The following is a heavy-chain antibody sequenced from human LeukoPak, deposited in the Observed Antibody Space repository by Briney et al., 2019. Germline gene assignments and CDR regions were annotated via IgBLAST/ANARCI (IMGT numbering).Heavy chain of an antibody. D-gene: IGHD3-10*01. CDR1: GGTFSGYY. J-gene: IGHJ5*02. V-gene: IGHV4-34*01. CDR2: INHSGST. Sequence: SETLSLTCAVYGGTFSGYYWSWIRQPPGKGLEGIGEINHSGSTNYNPSLKSRVTISVDTSKNQFSLKLRSVTAADTAVYYCARGGYYGSGRPRFDPWGQGTLVTVSS. CDR3: ARGGYYGSGRPRFDP.